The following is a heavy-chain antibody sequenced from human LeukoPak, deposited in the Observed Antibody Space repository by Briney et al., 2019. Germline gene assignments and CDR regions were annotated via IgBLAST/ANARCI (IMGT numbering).Heavy chain of an antibody. CDR2: IYHSGST. CDR1: GGSISSGGYS. D-gene: IGHD3-3*01. Sequence: SETLSLTCAVSGGSISSGGYSWSWIRQPPGKGLEWIGYIYHSGSTYYNPSLKSRVTISVDRSKNQFSLKLSSVTAADTSVYYCARDDFWSGLTDYWGQGTLVTVSS. V-gene: IGHV4-30-2*01. J-gene: IGHJ4*02. CDR3: ARDDFWSGLTDY.